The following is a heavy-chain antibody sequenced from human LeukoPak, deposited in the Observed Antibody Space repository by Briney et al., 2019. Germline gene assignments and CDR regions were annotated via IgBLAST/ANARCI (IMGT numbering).Heavy chain of an antibody. CDR2: INPNCGGT. Sequence: ASVTVSFKASGYTFTGHYMHWVRQAPGQGREWVGWINPNCGGTNYAQKFQGRVTMTRDTSISTASMELHRRRSDDTAVYFFCRDRSGFDIWGQGTMVTVSS. V-gene: IGHV1-2*02. D-gene: IGHD3-3*01. CDR3: CRDRSGFDI. CDR1: GYTFTGHY. J-gene: IGHJ3*02.